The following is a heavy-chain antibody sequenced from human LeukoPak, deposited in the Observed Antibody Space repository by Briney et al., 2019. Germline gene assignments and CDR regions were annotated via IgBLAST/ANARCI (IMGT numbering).Heavy chain of an antibody. Sequence: GGSLRLSCSASGFTFSSYAMKWVPPAPGKGLEWVSAISHTSAYVYYSDSVKGRFTVSRDNAMNSVFLQMDRLRAEDTAVYYCARDERRYGSDSNCYSGDYWGQGTLVTVSS. CDR2: ISHTSAYV. V-gene: IGHV3-21*01. CDR1: GFTFSSYA. J-gene: IGHJ4*02. D-gene: IGHD2-15*01. CDR3: ARDERRYGSDSNCYSGDY.